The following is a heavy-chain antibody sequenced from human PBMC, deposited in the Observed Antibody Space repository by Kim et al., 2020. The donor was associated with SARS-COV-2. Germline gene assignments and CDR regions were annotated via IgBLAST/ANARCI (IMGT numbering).Heavy chain of an antibody. Sequence: SETLSLTCTVSGGSISSTIYYWGWIRQPPGKGLEWIGSIYYNGSTYYNPSLKSRVTISVDTSKNQFSLKLSSVTAADTAVYYCARRPSSFRATEYYFDYWGQGTLVTVSS. V-gene: IGHV4-39*01. CDR3: ARRPSSFRATEYYFDY. J-gene: IGHJ4*02. CDR2: IYYNGST. D-gene: IGHD6-13*01. CDR1: GGSISSTIYY.